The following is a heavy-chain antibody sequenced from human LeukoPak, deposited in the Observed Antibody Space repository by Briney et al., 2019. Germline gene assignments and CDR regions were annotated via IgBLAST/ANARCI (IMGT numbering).Heavy chain of an antibody. D-gene: IGHD1-1*01. CDR3: ARGVYWSLDY. J-gene: IGHJ4*02. V-gene: IGHV3-23*01. CDR1: GFIFNTYG. CDR2: IAGGDEST. Sequence: GGSLRLSCAISGFIFNTYGMNWVRQSPGKGLEWLATIAGGDESTYYADSVKGRFAISRDNSKTTVFLHMNSLRVEATAVYYCARGVYWSLDYWGQGTPVTVSS.